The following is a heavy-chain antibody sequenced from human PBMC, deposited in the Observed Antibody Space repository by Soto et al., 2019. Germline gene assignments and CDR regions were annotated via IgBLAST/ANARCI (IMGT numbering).Heavy chain of an antibody. Sequence: QVQLVQSGAEVKKPGASVKVSCKASGYTFTSYGISWVRQAPGQGLEWMGWISAYNGNTNYAQKLQGRVTMTTDTSTSTAYMELRSLRSDDTAVYYCAREKAGYYDFWSGYPPYFFDYWVQGTLVTVSS. CDR3: AREKAGYYDFWSGYPPYFFDY. CDR1: GYTFTSYG. V-gene: IGHV1-18*01. J-gene: IGHJ4*02. D-gene: IGHD3-3*01. CDR2: ISAYNGNT.